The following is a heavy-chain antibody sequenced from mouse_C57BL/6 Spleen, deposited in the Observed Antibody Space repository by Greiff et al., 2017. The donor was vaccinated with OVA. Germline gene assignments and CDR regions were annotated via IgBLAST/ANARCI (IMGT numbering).Heavy chain of an antibody. CDR1: GYTFTDYN. CDR3: ARSAGTNYYAMDY. J-gene: IGHJ4*01. CDR2: INPNNGGT. D-gene: IGHD4-1*01. V-gene: IGHV1-22*01. Sequence: EVKLQESGPELVKPGASVKMSCKASGYTFTDYNMHWVKQSHGKSLEWIGYINPNNGGTSYNQKFKGKATLTVNKSSSTAYMELRSLTSEDSAVYYCARSAGTNYYAMDYWGQGTSVTVSS.